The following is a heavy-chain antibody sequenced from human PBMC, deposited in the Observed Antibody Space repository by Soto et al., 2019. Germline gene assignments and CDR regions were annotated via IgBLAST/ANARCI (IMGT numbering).Heavy chain of an antibody. Sequence: QVQLQESGPGLVKPSQTLSLTCTVSGGSISSGGYYWSWIRQHPGKGLEWIGYIYYSGSTYYNPSLKIRVTISVDPSKNQFSLKLSSVTAADTAVYYCARVEAAAGIVYFDYWGQGTLVTVSS. CDR2: IYYSGST. CDR3: ARVEAAAGIVYFDY. CDR1: GGSISSGGYY. V-gene: IGHV4-31*03. D-gene: IGHD6-13*01. J-gene: IGHJ4*02.